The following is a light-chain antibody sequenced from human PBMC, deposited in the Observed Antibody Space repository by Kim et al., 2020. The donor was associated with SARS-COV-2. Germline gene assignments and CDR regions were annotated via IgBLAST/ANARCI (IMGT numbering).Light chain of an antibody. V-gene: IGKV4-1*01. CDR1: RSNLYSADNKNS. Sequence: DRANINCKSSRSNLYSADNKNSLAWYQQKPGQSPNLLIYWASNRESGVPDRFSGSGSGTDFTLTISNLQAEDVAVYYCQKYFSTPVFGQGTKLEIK. CDR3: QKYFSTPV. J-gene: IGKJ2*01. CDR2: WAS.